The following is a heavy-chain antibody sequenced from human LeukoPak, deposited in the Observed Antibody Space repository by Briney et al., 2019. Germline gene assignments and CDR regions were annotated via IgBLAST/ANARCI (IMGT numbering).Heavy chain of an antibody. Sequence: PGGSLRLSCAASGFTFDDYGMSWVRQAPGKGLEWVSSISSSSSYIYYADSVKGRFTISRDDAKNSLYLQMNSLRAEDTAVYYCAREIYSSSFHFDYWGQGTLVTVSS. V-gene: IGHV3-21*01. CDR3: AREIYSSSFHFDY. CDR2: ISSSSSYI. CDR1: GFTFDDYG. D-gene: IGHD6-6*01. J-gene: IGHJ4*02.